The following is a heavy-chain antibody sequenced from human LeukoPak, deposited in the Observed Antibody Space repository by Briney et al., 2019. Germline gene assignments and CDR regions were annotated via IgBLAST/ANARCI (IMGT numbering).Heavy chain of an antibody. CDR1: GGSISSYY. CDR2: FYYSGST. V-gene: IGHV4-59*01. D-gene: IGHD3-22*01. J-gene: IGHJ4*02. CDR3: AKDPRRDYDSGWLYYDQ. Sequence: SETLSLTCTVSGGSISSYYWSWIRQPPGKGLEGIGYFYYSGSTNYNPSLKSRVTISVDTSKNQFSLKLSSVTAADTALYFCAKDPRRDYDSGWLYYDQWGQGVQVTVSS.